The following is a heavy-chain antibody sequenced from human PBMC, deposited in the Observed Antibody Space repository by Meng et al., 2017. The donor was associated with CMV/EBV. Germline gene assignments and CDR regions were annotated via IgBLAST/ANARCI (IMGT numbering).Heavy chain of an antibody. CDR3: ARDFVPHIAMVTDPWYFDL. J-gene: IGHJ2*01. V-gene: IGHV1-69*05. Sequence: SVKVSCKASGGTFSSYAISWVRQAPGQGLEWMGGIIPIFGTANYAQKFQGRVTITTDESTSTAYMELSSLRSEDTAVYYCARDFVPHIAMVTDPWYFDLWGRGTLVTVSS. CDR2: IIPIFGTA. CDR1: GGTFSSYA. D-gene: IGHD5-18*01.